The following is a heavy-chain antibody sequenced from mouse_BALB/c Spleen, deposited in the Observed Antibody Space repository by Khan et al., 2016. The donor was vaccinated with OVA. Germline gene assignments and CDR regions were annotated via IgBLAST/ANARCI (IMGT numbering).Heavy chain of an antibody. CDR2: INSNGGST. CDR3: ARMARIIN. J-gene: IGHJ2*01. V-gene: IGHV5-6-3*01. Sequence: EVMLVESGGGLVQPGGSLKLSCAASGFTFSSYGMSWVRQTPDKRLELVATINSNGGSTYYPASVKGRFTISRDTAKNTLYLQMSSLKSEDTAMYYCARMARIINWGQGTTLTVSS. CDR1: GFTFSSYG.